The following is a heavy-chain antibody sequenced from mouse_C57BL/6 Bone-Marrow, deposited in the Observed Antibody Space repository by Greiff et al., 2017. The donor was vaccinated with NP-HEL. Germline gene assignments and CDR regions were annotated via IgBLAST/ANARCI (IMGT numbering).Heavy chain of an antibody. CDR2: IDPENGDT. CDR1: GFNIKDDY. Sequence: LVESGAELVRPGASVKLSCTASGFNIKDDYMHWVKQRPEQGLEWIGWIDPENGDTEYASKFQGKATITVDTSSNTAYLQLSSLTSEDTAVYYCTTPSSDYPAWFAYWGQGTLVTVSA. CDR3: TTPSSDYPAWFAY. V-gene: IGHV14-4*01. J-gene: IGHJ3*01. D-gene: IGHD3-2*02.